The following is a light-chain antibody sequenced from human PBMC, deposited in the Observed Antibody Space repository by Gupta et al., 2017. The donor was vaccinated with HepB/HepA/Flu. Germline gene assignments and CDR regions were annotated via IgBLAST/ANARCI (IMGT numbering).Light chain of an antibody. J-gene: IGLJ3*02. V-gene: IGLV2-23*02. CDR3: CSYGGRSTWV. CDR1: SGDVGSYDL. CDR2: EVT. Sequence: QSALTQPASVSGSPGQSITISCTGTSGDVGSYDLVSWYQRHRGKAPKLMIYEVTKRPSGVSYRFSGSKSANTASLTISGLQAEDEADYFCCSYGGRSTWVFGGGTKLTVL.